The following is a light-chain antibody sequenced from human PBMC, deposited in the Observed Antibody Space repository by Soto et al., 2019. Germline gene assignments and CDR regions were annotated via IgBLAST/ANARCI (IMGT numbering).Light chain of an antibody. J-gene: IGKJ2*01. Sequence: DIQMTQSPSTLSASVGDRVTITCRASQSINNWLAWYQQKPGKAPKLLIYKVSNLESGVPSRFSGSGSGTEFTLTISSLQPDDFAVYYCQQYDSYSGTFGQGTKLEIK. V-gene: IGKV1-5*03. CDR1: QSINNW. CDR3: QQYDSYSGT. CDR2: KVS.